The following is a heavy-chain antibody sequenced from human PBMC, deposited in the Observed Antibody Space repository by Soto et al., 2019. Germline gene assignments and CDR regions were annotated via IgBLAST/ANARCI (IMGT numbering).Heavy chain of an antibody. CDR3: ARDLITGTTRGSFHSIDY. J-gene: IGHJ4*02. CDR1: GFTFSSYG. Sequence: GGSLRLSCAASGFTFSSYGMYWVRQAPGKGLEWVAVIWYDGSNKYYADSVKGRFTISRDNSKSTLYLQMNSLRAEDTAVYYCARDLITGTTRGSFHSIDYWGQGTLVTVSS. CDR2: IWYDGSNK. V-gene: IGHV3-33*01. D-gene: IGHD1-7*01.